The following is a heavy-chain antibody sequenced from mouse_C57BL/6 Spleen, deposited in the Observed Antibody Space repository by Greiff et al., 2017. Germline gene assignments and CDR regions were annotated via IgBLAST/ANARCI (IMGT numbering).Heavy chain of an antibody. V-gene: IGHV5-17*01. Sequence: EVQVVESGGGLVKPGGSLKLSCAASGFTFSDYGMHWVRQAPEKGLEWVAYISSGSSTIYYADTVKGRFTISRDNSKNTLFLQMTSLRSNDTAMYYCARRYYGYYGYAMDYWGQGTSVTVSS. CDR3: ARRYYGYYGYAMDY. CDR2: ISSGSSTI. D-gene: IGHD2-1*01. J-gene: IGHJ4*01. CDR1: GFTFSDYG.